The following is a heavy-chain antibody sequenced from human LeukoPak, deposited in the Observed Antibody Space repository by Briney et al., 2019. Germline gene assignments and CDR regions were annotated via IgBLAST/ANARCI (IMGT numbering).Heavy chain of an antibody. D-gene: IGHD3-9*01. J-gene: IGHJ4*02. CDR2: IKQDGSEK. CDR1: EFTFSSYE. V-gene: IGHV3-7*04. Sequence: GGSLRLSCTASEFTFSSYEMNWVRQAPGKGLEWVANIKQDGSEKYYVDSVKGRFTISRDNAKNSLYLQMNSLRAEDTAVYYCARGPIFSSYWGQGTLVTVSS. CDR3: ARGPIFSSY.